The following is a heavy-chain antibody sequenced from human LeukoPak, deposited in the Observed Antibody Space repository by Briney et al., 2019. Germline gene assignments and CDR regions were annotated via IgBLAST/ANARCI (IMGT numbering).Heavy chain of an antibody. Sequence: SETLSLTCAVYGGSFSGYSWSWIRQPPGKGLEWIGEVNHSGSTNYSPSLKSRVTISVDTSKNQFSLKLRSVTAADTAVYYCAREGKRRDGYRRVDYLGQGNLVTVFS. D-gene: IGHD5-24*01. J-gene: IGHJ4*01. V-gene: IGHV4-34*01. CDR2: VNHSGST. CDR1: GGSFSGYS. CDR3: AREGKRRDGYRRVDY.